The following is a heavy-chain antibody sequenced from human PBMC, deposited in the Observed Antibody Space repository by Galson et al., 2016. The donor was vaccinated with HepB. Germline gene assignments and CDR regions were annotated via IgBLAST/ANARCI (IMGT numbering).Heavy chain of an antibody. CDR2: IYYRGST. J-gene: IGHJ4*01. CDR3: AKDLSGPSYYYDSSGSVPN. Sequence: SETLSLTCTVSGGSVSSDSSYWGWIRQPPGKGLEWIGYIYYRGSTSYNPSLKSRVTISVDTSKNQFSLKLSSVTAADTAVYYCAKDLSGPSYYYDSSGSVPNWGRGILVTVSS. V-gene: IGHV4-61*01. CDR1: GGSVSSDSSY. D-gene: IGHD3-22*01.